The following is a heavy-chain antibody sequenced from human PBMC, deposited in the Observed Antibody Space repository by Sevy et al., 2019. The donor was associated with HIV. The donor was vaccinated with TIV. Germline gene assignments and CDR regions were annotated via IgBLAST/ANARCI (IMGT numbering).Heavy chain of an antibody. J-gene: IGHJ6*02. D-gene: IGHD3-3*01. CDR2: ISSSGSTI. CDR1: GFTFSSYE. V-gene: IGHV3-48*03. Sequence: GGSLRLSCAASGFTFSSYEMNWVRQAPGKGLEWVSHISSSGSTIYYADSVKGRFTISRDNAKNSLYLQMNSLRAEDTAVYYCARGNYDFWSGYYTEHYYYYGMDVWGQGTTVTVSS. CDR3: ARGNYDFWSGYYTEHYYYYGMDV.